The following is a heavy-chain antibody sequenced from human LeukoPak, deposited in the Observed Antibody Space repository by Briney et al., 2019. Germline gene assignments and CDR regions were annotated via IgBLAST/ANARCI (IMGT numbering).Heavy chain of an antibody. D-gene: IGHD1-14*01. CDR1: GFTYITND. Sequence: QTGGSLRLSCAASGFTYITNDMTWVRQAPGKGLEWVSVLYSDGNTKYADSVQGRFTISRDNSKNPLYLEMNSLSPDDTAVYYCARGVEPLAANTMAYWGQGTLVTVSS. CDR3: ARGVEPLAANTMAY. J-gene: IGHJ4*02. V-gene: IGHV3-53*01. CDR2: LYSDGNT.